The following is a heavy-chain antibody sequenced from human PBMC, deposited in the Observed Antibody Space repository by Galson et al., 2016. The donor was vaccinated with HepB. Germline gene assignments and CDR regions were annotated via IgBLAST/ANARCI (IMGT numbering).Heavy chain of an antibody. J-gene: IGHJ4*02. Sequence: SLRLSCAASEFTFSTYGMHWVRQAPGKGLEWVALIWHDGSNKYYADSVKGRFTISRDNPKNTLYLQMNSLKVEDTAVCYCAREGAEMAVAGTAFDYWGQGTLVTVSS. V-gene: IGHV3-33*01. CDR2: IWHDGSNK. CDR1: EFTFSTYG. CDR3: AREGAEMAVAGTAFDY. D-gene: IGHD6-19*01.